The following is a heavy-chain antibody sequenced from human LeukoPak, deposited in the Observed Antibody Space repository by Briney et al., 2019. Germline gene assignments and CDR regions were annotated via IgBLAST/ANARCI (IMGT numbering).Heavy chain of an antibody. CDR3: ARVSTDILTGYLTFGY. V-gene: IGHV1-3*01. CDR2: INAGNGNT. Sequence: RASVKVSCKASGYTFTSYAMHWVRQAPGQRLEWMGWINAGNGNTKYSQKFQGRVTITRDTSASTAYMELSSLRSEDTAVYYCARVSTDILTGYLTFGYWGQGTLVTVSS. J-gene: IGHJ4*02. D-gene: IGHD3-9*01. CDR1: GYTFTSYA.